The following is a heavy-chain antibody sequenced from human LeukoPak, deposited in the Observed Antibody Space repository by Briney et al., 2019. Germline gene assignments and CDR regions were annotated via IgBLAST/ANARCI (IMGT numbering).Heavy chain of an antibody. D-gene: IGHD2-15*01. CDR3: ARVDGSCSGGSCPSGNWFDP. J-gene: IGHJ5*02. Sequence: SETLSLTCTVSGGSISSYYWSWIRQPPGKGLEWIGCIYYSGSTNYNPSFKSRVTISVDTSKNQFSLKLSSVTAADTAVYYCARVDGSCSGGSCPSGNWFDPWGQGTLVTVSS. CDR1: GGSISSYY. CDR2: IYYSGST. V-gene: IGHV4-59*01.